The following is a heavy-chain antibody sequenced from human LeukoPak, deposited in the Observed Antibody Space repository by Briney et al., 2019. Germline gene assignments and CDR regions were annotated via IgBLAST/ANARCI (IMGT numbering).Heavy chain of an antibody. CDR2: IYHSGST. CDR3: VRQGPQQVGWFDP. CDR1: GGSISSTNW. Sequence: SGTLSLTCAVSGGSISSTNWWSWVRQPPGKGLEWIGEIYHSGSTNYNPSLKSRVTISVDTSKNQFSLNLTSVTAADTAVYYCVRQGPQQVGWFDPWGQGTLGTVSS. D-gene: IGHD6-13*01. V-gene: IGHV4-4*02. J-gene: IGHJ5*02.